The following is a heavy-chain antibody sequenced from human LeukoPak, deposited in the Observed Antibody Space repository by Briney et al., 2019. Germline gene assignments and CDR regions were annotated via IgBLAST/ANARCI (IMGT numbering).Heavy chain of an antibody. CDR2: INHSGSA. J-gene: IGHJ3*02. V-gene: IGHV4-34*01. Sequence: SETLSLTCAVSGGSFSGYYWTWIRQPPGKWLEWIGEINHSGSANYNPSLKSRVTISLDMSENQFSLKLTSVTAADTAVYYCARHSSLNAFDIWGQGTMVTVSS. D-gene: IGHD3-9*01. CDR1: GGSFSGYY. CDR3: ARHSSLNAFDI.